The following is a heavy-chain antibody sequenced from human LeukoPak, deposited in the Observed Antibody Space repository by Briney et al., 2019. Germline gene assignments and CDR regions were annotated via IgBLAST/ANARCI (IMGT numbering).Heavy chain of an antibody. V-gene: IGHV3-49*04. CDR3: TRDRGAYNLYDY. D-gene: IGHD1-1*01. CDR2: IRSKAYGETA. J-gene: IGHJ4*02. CDR1: GFNFRSYV. Sequence: PGGSLRLSCAASGFNFRSYVMYWVRQAPGKGLEWVGFIRSKAYGETADYAASVKGRFTISRDDSKAIAYLQMNSLKTEDTAVYHCTRDRGAYNLYDYWGQGTLVTVSS.